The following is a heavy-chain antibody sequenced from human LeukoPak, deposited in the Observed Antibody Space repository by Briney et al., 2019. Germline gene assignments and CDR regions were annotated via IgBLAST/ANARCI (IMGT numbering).Heavy chain of an antibody. CDR2: ISGSGGST. V-gene: IGHV3-23*01. D-gene: IGHD3-22*01. CDR1: GFTFRSYG. J-gene: IGHJ4*02. Sequence: GGSLRLSCAASGFTFRSYGVSWVRQAPGKGLEWVSAISGSGGSTYYADSVKGRFTISRDNSKNTLYVQMNSLRAEDTAVYYCAKRYDSSGYYSDYWGQGTLVTVSS. CDR3: AKRYDSSGYYSDY.